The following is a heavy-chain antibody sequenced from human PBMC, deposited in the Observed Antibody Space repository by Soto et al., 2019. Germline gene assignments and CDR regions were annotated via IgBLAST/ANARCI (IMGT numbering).Heavy chain of an antibody. CDR3: ARDLPPHLRAFDI. CDR1: GFTFSSYS. Sequence: GGSLRLCCAASGFTFSSYSMNWVRQAPGKGLEWVSSISSSSSYIYYADSVKGRFTISRDNAKNSLYLQMNSLRAEDTAVYYCARDLPPHLRAFDIWGQGTMVTVSS. CDR2: ISSSSSYI. J-gene: IGHJ3*02. V-gene: IGHV3-21*01.